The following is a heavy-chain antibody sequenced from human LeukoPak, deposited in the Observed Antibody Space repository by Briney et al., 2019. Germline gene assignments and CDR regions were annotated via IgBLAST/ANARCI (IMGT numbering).Heavy chain of an antibody. V-gene: IGHV3-21*01. CDR3: ARGLDFWSGYPFDY. J-gene: IGHJ4*02. D-gene: IGHD3-3*01. Sequence: SGGSLRLSCAASGFTFNRYNMNWVRRAPGKGLEWVSSISTSSSYIYYADSVRGRFTISRGNAKNSLYLQMNSLRAEDTAVYYCARGLDFWSGYPFDYWGQGTLVTVSS. CDR2: ISTSSSYI. CDR1: GFTFNRYN.